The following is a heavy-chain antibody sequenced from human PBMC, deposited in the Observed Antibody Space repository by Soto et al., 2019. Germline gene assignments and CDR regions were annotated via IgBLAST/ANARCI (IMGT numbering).Heavy chain of an antibody. J-gene: IGHJ4*02. CDR2: ISYDGSKT. D-gene: IGHD1-26*01. V-gene: IGHV3-30*18. CDR1: GFTFSSYG. Sequence: QVQLVESGGGVVQPGRSLRLSCVASGFTFSSYGMHWVRQAPGKGLEWVAIISYDGSKTYYADSVKGRFTISKDNSMNTLYLQMNSLRAEDTSVYYCAKEGGLSGSYYISSSYYFDYWGQGTLVTVSS. CDR3: AKEGGLSGSYYISSSYYFDY.